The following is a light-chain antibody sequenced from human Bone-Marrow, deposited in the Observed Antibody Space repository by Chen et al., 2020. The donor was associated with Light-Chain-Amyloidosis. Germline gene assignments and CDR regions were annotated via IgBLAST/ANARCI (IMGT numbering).Light chain of an antibody. CDR3: YSYAGSYTL. CDR1: HSAVGGYNY. V-gene: IGLV2-11*01. J-gene: IGLJ2*01. CDR2: DVN. Sequence: QSALTQPRSVSGSPGQSVTISCTGTHSAVGGYNYVSWYQQYPGKAPKPMIYDVNKRPSGVPDRFSGSKSGITASLTISGLQAEDEADYYCYSYAGSYTLFGGGTKLTVL.